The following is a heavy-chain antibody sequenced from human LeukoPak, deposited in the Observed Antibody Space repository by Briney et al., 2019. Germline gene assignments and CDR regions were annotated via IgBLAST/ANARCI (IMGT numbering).Heavy chain of an antibody. CDR2: IYYSGST. D-gene: IGHD3-10*01. V-gene: IGHV4-59*01. CDR1: GGSISSYY. J-gene: IGHJ5*02. CDR3: AGEIGWFGELLFNGFDP. Sequence: SETLSLTCTVSGGSISSYYWSWIRQPPGKGLEWIGYIYYSGSTNYNPSLERRVTISVDTSKNQFSLKLSSVTAADTAVYYSAGEIGWFGELLFNGFDPWGQGTLVTVSS.